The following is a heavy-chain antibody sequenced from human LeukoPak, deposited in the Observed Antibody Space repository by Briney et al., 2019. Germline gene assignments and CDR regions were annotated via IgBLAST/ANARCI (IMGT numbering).Heavy chain of an antibody. CDR1: GFTFTSYS. V-gene: IGHV3-48*01. Sequence: PGGSLSLSCAVAGFTFTSYSINWVRQAPGRVLEWVSYISSSSSTIYYADSVKGRFTISRDNAKNSLYLQMNSLRAEDTAVYYCARALRYFDWLSTSPEYNWFDPWGQGTLVTVSS. CDR2: ISSSSSTI. CDR3: ARALRYFDWLSTSPEYNWFDP. J-gene: IGHJ5*02. D-gene: IGHD3-9*01.